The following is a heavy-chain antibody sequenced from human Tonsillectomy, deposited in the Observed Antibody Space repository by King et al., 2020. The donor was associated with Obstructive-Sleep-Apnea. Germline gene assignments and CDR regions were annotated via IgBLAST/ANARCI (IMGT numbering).Heavy chain of an antibody. CDR2: IRSGGRTI. J-gene: IGHJ6*02. Sequence: EVQLVESGGGLVQPGGSLRLSCAASGFKFSSSSLNWVRQVPGKGLEWLSYIRSGGRTIYYADSVKGRFSISRDNAKNSLYLQMDSLSVEDTAVYYCAKIRHSFENGGMDVWGPGPTVTVSS. V-gene: IGHV3-48*04. D-gene: IGHD2-21*01. CDR1: GFKFSSSS. CDR3: AKIRHSFENGGMDV.